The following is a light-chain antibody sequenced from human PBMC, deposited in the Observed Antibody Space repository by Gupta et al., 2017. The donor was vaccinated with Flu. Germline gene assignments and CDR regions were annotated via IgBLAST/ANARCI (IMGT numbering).Light chain of an antibody. CDR1: QSVSTR. J-gene: IGKJ1*01. Sequence: DLQMTQSPSTLSASVGDSVTITCRSSQSVSTRLAWSQQTPGKAPKLLIYKASSLESGVPSRFSGSGSGTDFTLTISSLQPDDFATYYCQQYNSYSRTFGQGIKVEIK. CDR2: KAS. V-gene: IGKV1-5*03. CDR3: QQYNSYSRT.